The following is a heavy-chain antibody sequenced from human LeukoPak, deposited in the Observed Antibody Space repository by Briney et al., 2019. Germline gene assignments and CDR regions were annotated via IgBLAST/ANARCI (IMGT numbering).Heavy chain of an antibody. J-gene: IGHJ5*02. D-gene: IGHD3-16*02. CDR3: ARDLRIMITFGGVIADELDNWFDP. V-gene: IGHV1-18*01. CDR2: ISAYNGNT. CDR1: GYTFTSYG. Sequence: GASVKVPCKASGYTFTSYGISWVRQAPGQGLEWMGWISAYNGNTNYAQKLQGRVTMTTDTSTSTAYMELRSLRSDDTAVYYCARDLRIMITFGGVIADELDNWFDPWGQGTLVTVSS.